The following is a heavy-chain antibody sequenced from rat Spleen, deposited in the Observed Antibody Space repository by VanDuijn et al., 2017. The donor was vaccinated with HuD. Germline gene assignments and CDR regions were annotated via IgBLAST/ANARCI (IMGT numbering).Heavy chain of an antibody. CDR2: ISYDGSST. CDR1: GFTFSDYY. CDR3: TRGGNPRG. Sequence: EVQLVESDGGLVQPGRSLKLSCAASGFTFSDYYMAWVRQAPTKGLEWVATISYDGSSTYYRDSVKGRFTISRDNAESTLFLQINSLMSEDTATYYCTRGGNPRGWGQGVMVTVSS. V-gene: IGHV5-29*01. D-gene: IGHD3-2*01. J-gene: IGHJ2*01.